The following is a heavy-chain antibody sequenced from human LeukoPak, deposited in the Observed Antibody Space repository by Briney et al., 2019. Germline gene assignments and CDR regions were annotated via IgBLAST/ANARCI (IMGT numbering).Heavy chain of an antibody. CDR1: GYTLTELS. D-gene: IGHD3-9*01. CDR2: FDPEDGET. J-gene: IGHJ4*02. V-gene: IGHV1-24*01. Sequence: ASVKVSCKVSGYTLTELSMHWVRQAPGKGLEWMGGFDPEDGETIYAQEFQGRVTMTEDTSTDTAYMELSSLRSEDTAVYYCATEPFDFPARQFDYWGQGTLVTVSS. CDR3: ATEPFDFPARQFDY.